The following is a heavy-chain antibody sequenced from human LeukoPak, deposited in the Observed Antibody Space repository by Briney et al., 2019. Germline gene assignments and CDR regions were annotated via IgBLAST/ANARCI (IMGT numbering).Heavy chain of an antibody. J-gene: IGHJ3*02. Sequence: GGSLRLSCAASGFTFSSYWMSWVRQAPGKGLEWVANIKQDGSEKYYVDSVKGRFTISRDNAKNSLYLQMNSLRAEDTAVYYCASTVVVVAALAFDIWGQGTMVTVSS. V-gene: IGHV3-7*01. CDR1: GFTFSSYW. CDR3: ASTVVVVAALAFDI. CDR2: IKQDGSEK. D-gene: IGHD2-15*01.